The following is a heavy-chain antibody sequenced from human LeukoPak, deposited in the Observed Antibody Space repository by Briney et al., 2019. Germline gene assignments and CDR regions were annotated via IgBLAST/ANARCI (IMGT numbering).Heavy chain of an antibody. J-gene: IGHJ5*02. D-gene: IGHD2-15*01. CDR3: ARDWKYCSGGSCYDWFDP. CDR2: MNPNSGNT. Sequence: GASVKVSCKASGYAFTSYDINWVRQATGQGLEWMGWMNPNSGNTGYAQKFQGRVTMTRNTSISTAYMELSGLRSEDTAVYYCARDWKYCSGGSCYDWFDPWGQGTLVTVSS. V-gene: IGHV1-8*01. CDR1: GYAFTSYD.